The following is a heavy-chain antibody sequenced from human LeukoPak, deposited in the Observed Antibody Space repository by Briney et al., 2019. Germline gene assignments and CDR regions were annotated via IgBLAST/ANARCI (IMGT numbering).Heavy chain of an antibody. CDR3: ARVRLVRWHYYYYMDV. CDR2: INHRGST. CDR1: GGSFSGYY. D-gene: IGHD6-19*01. J-gene: IGHJ6*03. Sequence: SETLSLTCAVYGGSFSGYYWNWIRRPPGKGLEWIGEINHRGSTDYSPSLQSRVTMSADTSKNQFSLKLSSVTAADTAVYYCARVRLVRWHYYYYMDVWGKGTTVTLSS. V-gene: IGHV4-34*01.